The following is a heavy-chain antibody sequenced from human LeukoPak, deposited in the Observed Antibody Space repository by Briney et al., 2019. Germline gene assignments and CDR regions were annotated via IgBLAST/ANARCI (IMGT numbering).Heavy chain of an antibody. D-gene: IGHD6-6*01. CDR1: GGSVSSGSYY. CDR2: IYYSGST. CDR3: AREGSSIAALGY. J-gene: IGHJ4*02. Sequence: SETLSLTCTVSGGSVSSGSYYWSWIRQPPGKGLEWIGYIYYSGSTNYNPSLKSRVTISVDTSKNQFSLKLSSVTAADTAIYYCAREGSSIAALGYWGQGTLVTVSS. V-gene: IGHV4-61*01.